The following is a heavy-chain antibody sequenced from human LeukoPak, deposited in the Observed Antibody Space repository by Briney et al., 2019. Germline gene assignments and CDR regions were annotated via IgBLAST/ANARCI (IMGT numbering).Heavy chain of an antibody. CDR2: INPNSGGT. Sequence: GASVKVSCKASGYTFNGYYMHQVRQAPGQGLEWMGWINPNSGGTNYAQKFQGRVTMTRDTSISTAYMELSRLRSDDTAVYYCARVVGYSSSWYDYWGQGTLVTVSS. D-gene: IGHD6-13*01. J-gene: IGHJ4*02. V-gene: IGHV1-2*02. CDR1: GYTFNGYY. CDR3: ARVVGYSSSWYDY.